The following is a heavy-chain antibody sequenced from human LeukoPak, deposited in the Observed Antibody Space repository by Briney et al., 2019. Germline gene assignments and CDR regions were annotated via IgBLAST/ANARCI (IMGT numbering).Heavy chain of an antibody. D-gene: IGHD6-13*01. CDR1: GFISSSYA. V-gene: IGHV3-23*01. CDR3: ARDGGRAAAYGRMGESDWFDP. J-gene: IGHJ5*02. Sequence: GGSLRLSCAVSGFISSSYALSWVRQAPGKGLEWVSSISANGGNTYYAESVKGRFTISRDNSKNTLYLQMTSLRAEDTAVYYCARDGGRAAAYGRMGESDWFDPWGQGTLVTVSS. CDR2: ISANGGNT.